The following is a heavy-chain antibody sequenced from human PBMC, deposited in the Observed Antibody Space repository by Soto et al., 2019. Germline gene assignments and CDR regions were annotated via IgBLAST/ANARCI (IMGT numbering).Heavy chain of an antibody. Sequence: QVQLVQSGAEVKEPGSSVRVSCKASGGTFDNFIMNWVRQTPGQGLEWMGGIVPMLGTPTYAEKFKGRVTISATGTTSTMYMGVTSLGSEDTAIYYCARNGTYSSSLSQYSGMDVWGQGTTVTVSS. CDR2: IVPMLGTP. CDR3: ARNGTYSSSLSQYSGMDV. V-gene: IGHV1-69*01. CDR1: GGTFDNFI. J-gene: IGHJ6*02. D-gene: IGHD1-26*01.